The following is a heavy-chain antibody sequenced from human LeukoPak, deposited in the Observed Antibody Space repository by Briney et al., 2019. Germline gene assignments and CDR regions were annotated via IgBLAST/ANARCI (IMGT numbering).Heavy chain of an antibody. D-gene: IGHD3-3*01. Sequence: PGGSLRLSCTASGFIFSSQWMSWLRQAPGKGLEWVINISPDGHEKYNVDSVEGRFTISRDNAKNSLYLEMNSLRVEDTAVYYCARDRSGPSTYWGQGTLVTVSS. CDR1: GFIFSSQW. V-gene: IGHV3-7*01. J-gene: IGHJ4*02. CDR2: ISPDGHEK. CDR3: ARDRSGPSTY.